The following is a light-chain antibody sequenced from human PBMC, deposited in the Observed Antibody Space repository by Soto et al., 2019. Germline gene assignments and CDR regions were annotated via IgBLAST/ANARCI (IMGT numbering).Light chain of an antibody. V-gene: IGKV4-1*01. CDR3: QQSFSTPRT. Sequence: DIVLTQFPDSLAVSLGERATINCKSSQSVFYSSNNKNYLAWYQQKPGQPPKLLIYWASTRESGVPDRFSGSGSGTDFTLTISSLQAEDVALYYCQQSFSTPRTFGQGTKLEIK. CDR2: WAS. J-gene: IGKJ2*02. CDR1: QSVFYSSNNKNY.